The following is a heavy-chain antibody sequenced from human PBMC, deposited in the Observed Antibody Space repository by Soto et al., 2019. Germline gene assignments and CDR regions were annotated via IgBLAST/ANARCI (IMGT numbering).Heavy chain of an antibody. CDR2: ISYDGSNK. CDR1: GFTFSSYA. J-gene: IGHJ6*02. CDR3: AREYYGMDV. Sequence: GGSLRLSCAASGFTFSSYAMRWVRQAPGKGLEWVAVISYDGSNKYYADSVKGRFTISRDNSKNTLYLQMNSLRAEDTAVYYCAREYYGMDVWGQGTTVTVSS. V-gene: IGHV3-30-3*01.